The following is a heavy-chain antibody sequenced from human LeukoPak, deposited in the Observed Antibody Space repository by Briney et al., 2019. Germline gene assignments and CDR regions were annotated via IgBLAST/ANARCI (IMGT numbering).Heavy chain of an antibody. D-gene: IGHD6-13*01. Sequence: GGSLRLSCAASGFTFSSYSMNWVRQAPGKGLEWVSFISSSSGYIYYADSVKGRFTISRDNAKNSLYLQMNSLRAEDTAVYYCARDIPKYSSSWYLHYWGQGTLVTVSS. CDR1: GFTFSSYS. CDR3: ARDIPKYSSSWYLHY. V-gene: IGHV3-21*01. J-gene: IGHJ4*02. CDR2: ISSSSGYI.